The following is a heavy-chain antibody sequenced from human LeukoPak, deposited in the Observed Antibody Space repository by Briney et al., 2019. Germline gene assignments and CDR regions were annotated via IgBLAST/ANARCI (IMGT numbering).Heavy chain of an antibody. CDR1: GGSFRGYY. J-gene: IGHJ2*01. V-gene: IGHV4-34*01. CDR2: IHYTGAT. CDR3: ARGVLGPYYFDL. D-gene: IGHD7-27*01. Sequence: SETLSLTCAVYGGSFRGYYWSWIRQPPEKGLEWIGGIHYTGATNYKPSLKSRVTISGDPSKNQFSLRVSSVTAADTAVYYCARGVLGPYYFDLWGRGTLVTASS.